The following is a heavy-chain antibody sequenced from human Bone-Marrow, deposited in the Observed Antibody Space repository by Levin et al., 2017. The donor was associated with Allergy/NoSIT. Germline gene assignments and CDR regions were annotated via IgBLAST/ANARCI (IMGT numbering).Heavy chain of an antibody. V-gene: IGHV3-11*06. CDR2: ISSSSSYT. CDR3: ARVACSGGHCFAVYNWFDP. Sequence: GGSLRLSCAASGFTFSDYYMSWIRQAPGKGLEWVSYISSSSSYTNYADSVKGRFTISRDNAKNSLYLQMNSLRAEDTAVYYCARVACSGGHCFAVYNWFDPWGQGSLITVSA. CDR1: GFTFSDYY. D-gene: IGHD2-15*01. J-gene: IGHJ5*02.